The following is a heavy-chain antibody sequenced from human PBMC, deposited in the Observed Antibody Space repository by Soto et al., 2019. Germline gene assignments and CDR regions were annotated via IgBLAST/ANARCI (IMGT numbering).Heavy chain of an antibody. Sequence: QITLKESGPTLVKPTQTFTVTCTLSGFSIDTGAVGVGWIRQPPGKALQWLAVIYWDDDKRYSPSLKSRLTVTKDTSRNQVVLTMTNMDPVDTARYFCAHRLDQAFGDYPDAFDVWGRGTMVTVSS. CDR3: AHRLDQAFGDYPDAFDV. CDR2: IYWDDDK. CDR1: GFSIDTGAVG. V-gene: IGHV2-5*02. J-gene: IGHJ3*01. D-gene: IGHD4-17*01.